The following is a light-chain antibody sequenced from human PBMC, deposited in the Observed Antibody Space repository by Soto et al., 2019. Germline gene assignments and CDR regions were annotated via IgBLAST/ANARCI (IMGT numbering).Light chain of an antibody. V-gene: IGLV2-14*01. CDR2: DVS. CDR3: SSYTSSSTYVV. J-gene: IGLJ2*01. CDR1: SNDVGGYNY. Sequence: QSALTQPASVSGSPGQSITISCTGTSNDVGGYNYVSWYQQHPGKAPKLMIYDVSNRPSGVSNRFFGSKSGNTASLTISGLQAEDEADYYCSSYTSSSTYVVFGGGTQLTVL.